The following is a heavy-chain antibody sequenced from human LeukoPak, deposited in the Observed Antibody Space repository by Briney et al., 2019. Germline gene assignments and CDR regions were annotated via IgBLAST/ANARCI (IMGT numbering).Heavy chain of an antibody. V-gene: IGHV1-8*03. CDR2: INPNSGNT. J-gene: IGHJ1*01. D-gene: IGHD1-1*01. CDR1: GYTFTTYD. Sequence: ASVKVSCKASGYTFTTYDINWVRQATGQGLQGMGWINPNSGNTGYAQKFQGRITITRNTSISTVYMELSSLRSEDTAVYYCARGPPTAQYFQHWGQGTLVTVSS. CDR3: ARGPPTAQYFQH.